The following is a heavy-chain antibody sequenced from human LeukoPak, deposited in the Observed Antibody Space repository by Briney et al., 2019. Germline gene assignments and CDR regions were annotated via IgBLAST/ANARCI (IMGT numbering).Heavy chain of an antibody. D-gene: IGHD3-22*01. J-gene: IGHJ4*02. CDR2: IHYSGGA. CDR3: ATRGDSAYYYDSSGYYPFDY. CDR1: GASIISSY. V-gene: IGHV4-59*08. Sequence: SETLSLTCTVSGASIISSYWTWIRQPPGKGLEWIGYIHYSGGATYNPSLKSRVTISVDTSKNQFSLKLSSVTAADTAVYYCATRGDSAYYYDSSGYYPFDYWGQGTLVTASS.